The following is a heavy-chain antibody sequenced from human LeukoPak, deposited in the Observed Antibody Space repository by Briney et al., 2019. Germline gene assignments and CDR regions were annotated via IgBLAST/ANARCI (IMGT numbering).Heavy chain of an antibody. CDR3: ARGSRVVADFAY. D-gene: IGHD2-15*01. J-gene: IGHJ4*02. CDR1: GYTFTIYG. Sequence: ASVTVSCTASGYTFTIYGISWVRQAPGQGLEWMGWISAYNGNTNYAQKLQGRVTMTTDTSTSTAYMELRSLRSDDTAVYYCARGSRVVADFAYWGQGTLVTVSS. V-gene: IGHV1-18*01. CDR2: ISAYNGNT.